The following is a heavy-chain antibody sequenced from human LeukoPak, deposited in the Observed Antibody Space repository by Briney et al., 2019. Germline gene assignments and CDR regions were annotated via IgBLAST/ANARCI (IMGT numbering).Heavy chain of an antibody. J-gene: IGHJ4*02. D-gene: IGHD6-13*01. V-gene: IGHV3-7*01. CDR1: GFTFSSYW. CDR3: ARFGFRGSSWYYLDY. CDR2: IKQDGSEK. Sequence: GGSLRLSCAAPGFTFSSYWMSLVRQAPGKGLEWVANIKQDGSEKYYVDSVKGRFTISRDNAKNSLYLQMNSLRAEDTAVYYCARFGFRGSSWYYLDYWGQGTLVTVSS.